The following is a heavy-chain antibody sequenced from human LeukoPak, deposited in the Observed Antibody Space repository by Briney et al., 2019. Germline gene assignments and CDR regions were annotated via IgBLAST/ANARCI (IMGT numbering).Heavy chain of an antibody. Sequence: ASVKVSCKTSGYTFTSYAMHWVRQAPGQRLEWMGCINGDNGNTQYSQKFQGRVTITRDTSASTAYMELSSLTSEDMAVFYCARGGPNCGGWTLDYWGQGTLVSVSS. CDR1: GYTFTSYA. V-gene: IGHV1-3*03. CDR3: ARGGPNCGGWTLDY. D-gene: IGHD6-19*01. J-gene: IGHJ4*02. CDR2: INGDNGNT.